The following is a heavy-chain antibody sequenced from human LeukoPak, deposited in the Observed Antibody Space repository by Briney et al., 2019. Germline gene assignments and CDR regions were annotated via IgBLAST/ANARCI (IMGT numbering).Heavy chain of an antibody. Sequence: GGSLRLSCAASGFTVSSNYMTWVRQAPGKGLEWVSVIYSGGSTYFADSVKGRFTFSRDDSKNTLYLQMNSLRAEDTAVYYCARDNYDSSGPYYFDYWGQGTLVTVSS. D-gene: IGHD3-22*01. CDR2: IYSGGST. V-gene: IGHV3-53*01. CDR3: ARDNYDSSGPYYFDY. J-gene: IGHJ4*02. CDR1: GFTVSSNY.